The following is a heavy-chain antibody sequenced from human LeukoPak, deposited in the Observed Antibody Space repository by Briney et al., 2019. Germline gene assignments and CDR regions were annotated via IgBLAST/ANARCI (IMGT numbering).Heavy chain of an antibody. CDR2: IYTSGST. J-gene: IGHJ5*02. CDR1: GGSISSGSYY. CDR3: ARGVVPAPWFDP. D-gene: IGHD2-2*01. V-gene: IGHV4-61*02. Sequence: SETLSLTCTVSGGSISSGSYYWSWIRQPAGKGLEWIGRIYTSGSTNYNPSLKGRVTISVDTSKNQFSLKLSSVTAADTAVYYCARGVVPAPWFDPWGQGTLVTVSS.